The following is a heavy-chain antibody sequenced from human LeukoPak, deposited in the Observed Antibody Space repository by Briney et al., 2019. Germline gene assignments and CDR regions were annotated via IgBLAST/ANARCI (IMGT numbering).Heavy chain of an antibody. D-gene: IGHD3-10*01. Sequence: TSETLSLTCTVSGGSISGYYWSWIRQPPGKGLEWIGYMYKGGATNYNPSLESRVTMSLDTSNEQFFLKMTSVTAADTAVYYCAREVAGRGGDWGQGTLVIVSS. CDR3: AREVAGRGGD. J-gene: IGHJ4*02. V-gene: IGHV4-59*01. CDR1: GGSISGYY. CDR2: MYKGGAT.